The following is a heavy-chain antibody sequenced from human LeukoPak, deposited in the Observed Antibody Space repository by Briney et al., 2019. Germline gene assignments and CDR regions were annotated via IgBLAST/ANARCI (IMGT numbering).Heavy chain of an antibody. CDR2: INHSGST. CDR1: GGSFSGYY. Sequence: SETLSLTCAVYGGSFSGYYWSWIRQPPGKGLEWIGEINHSGSTNYNPSLKSRVTISVDTSKNQFSLKLSSVTAADTAVYYCAHSSGYSDDAFDIWGQGTMVTVSS. CDR3: AHSSGYSDDAFDI. V-gene: IGHV4-34*01. J-gene: IGHJ3*02. D-gene: IGHD3-22*01.